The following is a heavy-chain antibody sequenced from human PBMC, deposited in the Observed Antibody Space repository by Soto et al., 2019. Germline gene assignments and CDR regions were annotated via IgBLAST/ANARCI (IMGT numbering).Heavy chain of an antibody. CDR2: IGSSSTYT. CDR3: ARRRPSGYYNF. D-gene: IGHD3-22*01. CDR1: GFPFSDYY. J-gene: IGHJ4*02. V-gene: IGHV3-11*05. Sequence: QVQLVESGGDLVKPGGSLRLSCAASGFPFSDYYMSWIRQAPGKGLEWVSSIGSSSTYTNYADFVKGRFTISRDNAKNSLYLQMHSLRAEDAAGYYCARRRPSGYYNFWGQGTLVTVSA.